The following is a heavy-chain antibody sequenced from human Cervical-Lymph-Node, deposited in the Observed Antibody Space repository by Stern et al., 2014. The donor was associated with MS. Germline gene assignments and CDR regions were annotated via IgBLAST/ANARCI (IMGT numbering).Heavy chain of an antibody. CDR1: GGTFNNYI. V-gene: IGHV1-69*06. Sequence: QVQLGQSGAEVKKPGSSVKVSCKASGGTFNNYIFSWVRQAPGQGLEWMGGIIPIFGTANYAQKFQGRVTITAGISTSPAYMDLNTLRSEDTALYYCARARPATDYWGQGTLVTVSS. J-gene: IGHJ4*02. CDR2: IIPIFGTA. CDR3: ARARPATDY.